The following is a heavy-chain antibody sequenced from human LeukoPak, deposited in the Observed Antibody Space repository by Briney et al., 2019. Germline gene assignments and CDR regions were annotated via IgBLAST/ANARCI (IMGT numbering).Heavy chain of an antibody. CDR3: AKALPWCGDCYPDY. CDR2: IWYDGSNK. D-gene: IGHD2-21*02. V-gene: IGHV3-33*06. CDR1: GFTFSSYG. J-gene: IGHJ4*02. Sequence: PGGSLRLSCAASGFTFSSYGMHWVRQAPGKGLEWVAVIWYDGSNKYYADSVKGRFTISRDNSKNTLYLQMNSLRAEDTAVYYCAKALPWCGDCYPDYWGQGTLVTVSS.